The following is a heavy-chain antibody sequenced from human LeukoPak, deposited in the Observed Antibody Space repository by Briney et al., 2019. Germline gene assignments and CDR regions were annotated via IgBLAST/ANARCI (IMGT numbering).Heavy chain of an antibody. J-gene: IGHJ4*02. Sequence: PSETLSLTCTVSGGSISSYYWSWVRQPPGKGLEWIGYIYYSGSTNYNPSLKSGVTISVDTSNNQFSLKLSSVTAADTAVYYCARGENYYDSSGYYYPFDYWGQGTLVTVSS. D-gene: IGHD3-22*01. CDR3: ARGENYYDSSGYYYPFDY. CDR1: GGSISSYY. CDR2: IYYSGST. V-gene: IGHV4-59*01.